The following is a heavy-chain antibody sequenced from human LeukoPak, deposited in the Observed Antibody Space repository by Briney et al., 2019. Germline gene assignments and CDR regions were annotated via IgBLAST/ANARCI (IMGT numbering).Heavy chain of an antibody. J-gene: IGHJ3*02. CDR3: ARDMGADPIADAFAI. CDR2: INAGNGNT. D-gene: IGHD1-26*01. Sequence: ASVKVSCKASGYTFTSYAMHWVRQAPGQRLEWMGWINAGNGNTKYSQKFQGRVTITRDTSASTAYMELSSLRSEDTAVYYCARDMGADPIADAFAIWGQGTMVTVSS. V-gene: IGHV1-3*01. CDR1: GYTFTSYA.